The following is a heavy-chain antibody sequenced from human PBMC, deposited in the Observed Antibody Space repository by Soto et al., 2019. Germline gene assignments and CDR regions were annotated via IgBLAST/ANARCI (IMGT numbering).Heavy chain of an antibody. CDR2: IWYDGSNK. J-gene: IGHJ6*03. D-gene: IGHD1-7*01. Sequence: GVPLRLSCAASGFTFSSYGMHWVRQAPSKGLEWVAAIWYDGSNKYYADSVKGRFTISRDNSKNTLYLQMNSLRAEDTAVYYCARGLPGTNTDFYYYYYYMDVWGKGTTVTVSS. V-gene: IGHV3-33*01. CDR3: ARGLPGTNTDFYYYYYYMDV. CDR1: GFTFSSYG.